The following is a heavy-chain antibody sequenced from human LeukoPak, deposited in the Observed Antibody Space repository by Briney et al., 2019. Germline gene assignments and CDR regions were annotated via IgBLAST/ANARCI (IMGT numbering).Heavy chain of an antibody. CDR1: GVTVSSYY. Sequence: SETLRLSCAVSGVTVSSYYRSWIRQPPGKGLEWIGYIYYSGSPNYNPSLKSRVTISIDTSKNQFSLKLSSVTPADTAVYYCARADVDTTIWYYFDYWGQGTLVTVSS. J-gene: IGHJ4*02. CDR3: ARADVDTTIWYYFDY. D-gene: IGHD5-18*01. CDR2: IYYSGSP. V-gene: IGHV4-59*02.